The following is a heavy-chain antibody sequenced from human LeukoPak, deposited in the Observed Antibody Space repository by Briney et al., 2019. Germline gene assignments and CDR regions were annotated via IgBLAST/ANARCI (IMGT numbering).Heavy chain of an antibody. V-gene: IGHV5-51*01. CDR2: IYPGDSET. J-gene: IGHJ4*02. Sequence: GESLKISCKGSGYSFTNYWIAWVRHMPGKGLEWMGTIYPGDSETRYSPSFQGQVTISADKSITTAYLQWSSLKASDTAMYYCARPGRTVTTDFDYWGQGTLVTVSS. CDR1: GYSFTNYW. D-gene: IGHD4-11*01. CDR3: ARPGRTVTTDFDY.